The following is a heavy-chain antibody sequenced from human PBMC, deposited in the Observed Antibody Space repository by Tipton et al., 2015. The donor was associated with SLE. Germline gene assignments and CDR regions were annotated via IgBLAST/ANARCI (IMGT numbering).Heavy chain of an antibody. D-gene: IGHD2-15*01. V-gene: IGHV4-34*01. CDR1: GGSFSGYY. CDR3: ARGGVDIVVVVAATLRFDY. Sequence: LRLSCAVYGGSFSGYYWSWIRQPPGKGLEWIGEINHSGSTNYNPSLKSRVTISVDTSKNQFSLKLSSVTAADTAVYYCARGGVDIVVVVAATLRFDYWGQGTPVTVSS. J-gene: IGHJ4*02. CDR2: INHSGST.